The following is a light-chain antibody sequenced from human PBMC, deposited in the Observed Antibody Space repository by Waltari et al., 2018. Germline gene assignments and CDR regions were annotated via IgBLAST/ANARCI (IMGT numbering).Light chain of an antibody. CDR3: SSYTSSSTYV. J-gene: IGLJ1*01. V-gene: IGLV2-14*02. Sequence: YQSNPGKVPNPMCYNARKRPSGFSQLFSGVKAVNTASLTISGLQAEDEADYYGSSYTSSSTYVFGTGTKVTVL. CDR2: NAR.